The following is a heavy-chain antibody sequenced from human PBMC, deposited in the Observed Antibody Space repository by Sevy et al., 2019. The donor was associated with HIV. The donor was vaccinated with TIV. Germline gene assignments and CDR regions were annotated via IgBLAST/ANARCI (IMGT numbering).Heavy chain of an antibody. Sequence: ASVKVSCKASGYTFTSYGISWVRQAPGQWLEWMGWISAYNGNTNYAQKLQGRVTMTTDTSTSTAYMELRSLRSDDTAVYYCARSPSILTSFDYWGQGTLVTVSS. CDR2: ISAYNGNT. J-gene: IGHJ4*02. CDR1: GYTFTSYG. D-gene: IGHD2-2*01. V-gene: IGHV1-18*01. CDR3: ARSPSILTSFDY.